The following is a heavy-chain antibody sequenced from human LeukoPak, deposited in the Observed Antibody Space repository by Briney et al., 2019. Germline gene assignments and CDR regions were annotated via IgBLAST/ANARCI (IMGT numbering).Heavy chain of an antibody. Sequence: SETLSLTCTVSGYSISSGYYWGWIRQPPGKGLEWIGSIYHSGSTYYNPSLKSRVTISVATSKNQFSLKLSSVTAADTAAYYCAILRSGSYYYYYYMDVWGKGTTVTVSS. CDR3: AILRSGSYYYYYYMDV. V-gene: IGHV4-38-2*02. CDR2: IYHSGST. J-gene: IGHJ6*03. D-gene: IGHD3-3*01. CDR1: GYSISSGYY.